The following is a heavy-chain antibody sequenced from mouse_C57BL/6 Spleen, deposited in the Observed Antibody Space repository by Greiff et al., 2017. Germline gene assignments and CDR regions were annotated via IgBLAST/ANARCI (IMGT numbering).Heavy chain of an antibody. CDR1: GYSITSGYY. CDR3: ARDRYYGSSSY. CDR2: ISYDGSN. V-gene: IGHV3-6*01. D-gene: IGHD1-1*01. J-gene: IGHJ3*01. Sequence: VQLKESGPGLVKPSQSLSLTCSVTGYSITSGYYWNWIRQFPGNKLEWMGYISYDGSNNYNPSLKNRISFTRDTSKIQFFLKLNSVTTEDTATYYCARDRYYGSSSYWGQGTLVTVSA.